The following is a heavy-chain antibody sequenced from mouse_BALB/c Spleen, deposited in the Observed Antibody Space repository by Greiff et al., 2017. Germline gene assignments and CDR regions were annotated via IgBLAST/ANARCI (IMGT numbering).Heavy chain of an antibody. J-gene: IGHJ4*01. V-gene: IGHV1-87*01. Sequence: QVQLQQSGAELARPGASVKLSCKASGYTFTSYWMQWVKQRPGQGLEWIGAIYPGDGDTRYTQKFKGKATLTADKSSSTAYMQLSSLASEDSAVYYCASYCNYEDYYAMDYWGQGTSVTVSS. CDR3: ASYCNYEDYYAMDY. CDR1: GYTFTSYW. CDR2: IYPGDGDT. D-gene: IGHD2-1*01.